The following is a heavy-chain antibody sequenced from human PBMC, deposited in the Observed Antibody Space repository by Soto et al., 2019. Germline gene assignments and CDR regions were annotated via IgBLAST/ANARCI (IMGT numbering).Heavy chain of an antibody. CDR3: ARTTVTTLAPYYFDY. CDR1: GGSISSYY. J-gene: IGHJ4*02. CDR2: IYYSGST. D-gene: IGHD4-17*01. V-gene: IGHV4-59*08. Sequence: SETLSLTCTVSGGSISSYYWSWIRQPPGKGLEWIGYIYYSGSTNYNPSLKSRVTISVDTSKNQFSLKLSSVTAADTAVYYCARTTVTTLAPYYFDYWGQGTLVTVSS.